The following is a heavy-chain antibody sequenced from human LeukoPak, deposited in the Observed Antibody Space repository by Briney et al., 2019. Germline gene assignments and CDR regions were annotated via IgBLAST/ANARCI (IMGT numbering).Heavy chain of an antibody. J-gene: IGHJ6*02. D-gene: IGHD5-18*01. Sequence: GASVKVSCKASGYTFTGYYMHWVRQAPGQGLEWMGWINPNGGGTNYAQKFQGRVTMTRDTSISIAYMELSRLRSDDTAVYYCARGQGYSYGFYYYYGMDVWGQGTTVTVSS. V-gene: IGHV1-2*02. CDR3: ARGQGYSYGFYYYYGMDV. CDR1: GYTFTGYY. CDR2: INPNGGGT.